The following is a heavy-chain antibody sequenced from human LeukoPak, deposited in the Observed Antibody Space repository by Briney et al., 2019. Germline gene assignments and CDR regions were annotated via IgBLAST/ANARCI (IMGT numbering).Heavy chain of an antibody. CDR3: ARTYSGSYYGLDY. CDR1: GFTFNTFW. CDR2: IKEDGTKK. Sequence: PGGSLRLSCAASGFTFNTFWMSWVRQTPGKGLEWVANIKEDGTKKYYVDSVKGRFTISRDNAKNSLYLQMNSLRAEDTAVYYCARTYSGSYYGLDYWGQGTLVTVSS. J-gene: IGHJ4*02. D-gene: IGHD1-26*01. V-gene: IGHV3-7*01.